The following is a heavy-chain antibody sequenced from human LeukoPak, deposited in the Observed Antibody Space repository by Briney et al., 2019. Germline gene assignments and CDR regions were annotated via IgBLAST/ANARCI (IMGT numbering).Heavy chain of an antibody. CDR3: ARHNSSGWYYYYYGMDV. D-gene: IGHD6-19*01. CDR1: GGSISSYY. J-gene: IGHJ6*02. V-gene: IGHV4-59*01. Sequence: PSETLSLTCTVPGGSISSYYWSWFRKPPGKGLEWFGYIYYSGSTNYNPSLKSRVTISVDTSKNQFSLKLSSVTAADTAVYYCARHNSSGWYYYYYGMDVWGQGTTVTVSS. CDR2: IYYSGST.